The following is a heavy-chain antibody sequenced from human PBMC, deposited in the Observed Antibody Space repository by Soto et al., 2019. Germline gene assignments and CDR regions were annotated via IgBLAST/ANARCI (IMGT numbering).Heavy chain of an antibody. J-gene: IGHJ5*02. V-gene: IGHV1-2*02. CDR3: ARESSTSCYCWGDRYNWFDP. Sequence: QVQLVQSGAEVKKPGASVKVSCKASGYTFTGYYMHWVRQAPGQGLEWMGWINPNSGGTNYAQKFQGRVTRTRDTSISTAYMELSRLRSDETAVYYCARESSTSCYCWGDRYNWFDPWGQGTLVTVSS. D-gene: IGHD2-2*01. CDR2: INPNSGGT. CDR1: GYTFTGYY.